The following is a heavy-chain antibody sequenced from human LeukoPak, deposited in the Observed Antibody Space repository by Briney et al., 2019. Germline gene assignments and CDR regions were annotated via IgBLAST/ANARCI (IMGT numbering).Heavy chain of an antibody. CDR3: ARDSGYASSWYGNNWFDP. D-gene: IGHD6-13*01. J-gene: IGHJ5*02. Sequence: GGSLRLSCAASGLTFDDYGVSWVRQAPGKGLEWVAGILWNGGSTGYTDSVKGRFTISRDNAKNSLYLQMNSLRAEDTALYYCARDSGYASSWYGNNWFDPWGQGTLVTVSS. V-gene: IGHV3-20*04. CDR1: GLTFDDYG. CDR2: ILWNGGST.